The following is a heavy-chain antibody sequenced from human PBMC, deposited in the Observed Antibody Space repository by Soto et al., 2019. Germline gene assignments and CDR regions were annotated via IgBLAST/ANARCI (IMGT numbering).Heavy chain of an antibody. CDR2: ISGSGGST. CDR1: GFTFSSYA. CDR3: AKDTTGTTIYYYYGMDV. D-gene: IGHD4-17*01. V-gene: IGHV3-23*01. Sequence: EVQLLESGGGLVQPGGSLRLSCAASGFTFSSYAMSWVRQAPGKGLEWVSAISGSGGSTYYADSVKGRFTISRDNSKNTLYQQMNSLRAEDTAVYYCAKDTTGTTIYYYYGMDVWGQGTTVTVSS. J-gene: IGHJ6*02.